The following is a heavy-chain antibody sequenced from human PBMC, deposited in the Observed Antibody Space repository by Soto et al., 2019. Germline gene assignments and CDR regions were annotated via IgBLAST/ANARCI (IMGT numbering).Heavy chain of an antibody. CDR2: INHSGST. CDR3: ARGVEMATISVYGYDY. D-gene: IGHD5-12*01. V-gene: IGHV4-34*01. J-gene: IGHJ4*02. CDR1: GGSFSGYY. Sequence: SETLSLTCAVYGGSFSGYYWSWIRQPPGKGLEWIGEINHSGSTNYNPSLKSRVTISVDTSKNQFSLKLSSVTAADTAVYYCARGVEMATISVYGYDYWGQGTLVTVSS.